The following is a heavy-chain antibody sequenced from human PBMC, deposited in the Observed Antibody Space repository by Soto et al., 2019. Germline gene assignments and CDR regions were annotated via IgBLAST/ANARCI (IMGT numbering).Heavy chain of an antibody. CDR2: ITSSGSST. CDR1: GFTFSDYY. J-gene: IGHJ4*01. CDR3: ARQRYSYGPYYFDY. D-gene: IGHD5-18*01. V-gene: IGHV3-11*01. Sequence: QVQLVESGGDLVKPGGSLRLSCAASGFTFSDYYMSWISQAPGKGLEWVSSITSSGSSTYYADSVKGRFTISRHNDKHALYLHMNILRTEDPAVYYGARQRYSYGPYYFDYWGHGTLVTVSS.